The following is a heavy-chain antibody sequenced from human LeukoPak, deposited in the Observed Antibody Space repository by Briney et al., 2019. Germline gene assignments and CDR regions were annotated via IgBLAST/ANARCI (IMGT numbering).Heavy chain of an antibody. D-gene: IGHD6-13*01. CDR2: IFHSGSA. CDR3: ARGTSNWYFDY. Sequence: SETLSLTCAVSGGSISSGGYSGRWIRQPRGKGLEWSGYIFHSGSAYFNPSLKGRVTVSVDRSKNQFSLRLTSVTAADTAVYYCARGTSNWYFDYWGQGTLVTVSS. V-gene: IGHV4-30-2*01. CDR1: GGSISSGGYS. J-gene: IGHJ4*02.